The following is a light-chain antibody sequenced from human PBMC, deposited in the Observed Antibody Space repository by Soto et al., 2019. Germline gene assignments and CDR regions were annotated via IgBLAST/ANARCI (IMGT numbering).Light chain of an antibody. CDR1: SSDVGGYNY. CDR2: EVS. J-gene: IGLJ2*01. CDR3: CSYEGSNNFVV. Sequence: QSALTQPPSASGSPGQSVTFSCTGTSSDVGGYNYVSWYQQHPGKAPKLMIYEVSKRPSGVPDRFSGSKSGNTASLTVSGLQAEDEADYYCCSYEGSNNFVVFGGGTKLTVL. V-gene: IGLV2-8*01.